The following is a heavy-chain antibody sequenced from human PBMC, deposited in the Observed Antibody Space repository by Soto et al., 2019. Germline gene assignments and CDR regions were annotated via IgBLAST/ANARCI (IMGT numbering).Heavy chain of an antibody. CDR2: IFPIFGTT. CDR3: ASGVLVPRIYYYYEMDV. D-gene: IGHD5-12*01. CDR1: GGTFSSYT. Sequence: QVQLVQSGAEVKKPGSSVKVSCKASGGTFSSYTIAWVRQAPGQGLEWMGGIFPIFGTTNYAQKFQGRVTITADKSTTTAYMELSSLRFEDTAIYWCASGVLVPRIYYYYEMDVWGQGTTVTVSS. V-gene: IGHV1-69*06. J-gene: IGHJ6*02.